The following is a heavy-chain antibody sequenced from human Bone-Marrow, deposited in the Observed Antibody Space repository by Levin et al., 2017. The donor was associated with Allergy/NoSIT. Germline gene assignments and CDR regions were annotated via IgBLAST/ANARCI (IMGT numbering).Heavy chain of an antibody. CDR1: GFTFTAFD. D-gene: IGHD6-13*01. J-gene: IGHJ4*02. CDR2: ITPRGDFI. CDR3: ARGSRAAAN. Sequence: GESLKISCAASGFTFTAFDMSWIRQAPGKGPECVSYITPRGDFIYYADSVKGRFVISRDNAKNSVYLQMNSLRAEDTAAYYCARGSRAAANWGQGTLVTVSS. V-gene: IGHV3-11*01.